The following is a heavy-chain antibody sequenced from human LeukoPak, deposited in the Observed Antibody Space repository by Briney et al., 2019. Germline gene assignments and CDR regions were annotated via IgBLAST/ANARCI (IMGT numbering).Heavy chain of an antibody. CDR1: GVIFSNFA. CDR2: IIPILDLA. Sequence: SVKVSCKASGVIFSNFAFNWVRQAPGHGHEWMGRIIPILDLAHYTQKFQGRLTITADKSTNTSYMELTSLTAEDTAVYYCATPARTEDGDYGVCWGQGTLVTVSS. D-gene: IGHD4-17*01. CDR3: ATPARTEDGDYGVC. V-gene: IGHV1-69*04. J-gene: IGHJ4*02.